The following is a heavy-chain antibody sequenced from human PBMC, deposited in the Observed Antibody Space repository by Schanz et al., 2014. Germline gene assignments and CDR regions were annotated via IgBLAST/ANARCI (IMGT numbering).Heavy chain of an antibody. CDR1: GFTFSSYA. V-gene: IGHV3-23*01. Sequence: EVQLLESGGGLVQPGGSLRLSCAASGFTFSSYAMSWVRQAPGKGLEWVSAISGSGGSTYYAGSVKGRFTISRDNAENTLFLQMNSLRAEDTAVYYCARDASSSDYHLAHWGQGTLVTVSS. D-gene: IGHD3-22*01. CDR2: ISGSGGST. J-gene: IGHJ4*02. CDR3: ARDASSSDYHLAH.